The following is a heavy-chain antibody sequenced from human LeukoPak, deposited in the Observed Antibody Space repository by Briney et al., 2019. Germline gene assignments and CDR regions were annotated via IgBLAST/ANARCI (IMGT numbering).Heavy chain of an antibody. J-gene: IGHJ6*02. CDR3: ARGWSVGMDV. Sequence: GGSLRLSCAASRFIVSSNYMSWVRQAPGKGLEWVSVIYSGGNTYYADSVKGRFTISSDSSKNTVYLQMNSLRAEDTAVYYCARGWSVGMDVWGQGTTVTVSS. CDR2: IYSGGNT. CDR1: RFIVSSNY. V-gene: IGHV3-53*01.